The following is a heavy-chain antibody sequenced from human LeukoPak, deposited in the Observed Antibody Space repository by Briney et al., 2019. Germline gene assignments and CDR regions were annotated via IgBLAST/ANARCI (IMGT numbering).Heavy chain of an antibody. Sequence: KPRPSVKVSCEASGGTFSSYTISWVRQGPGQGLDLMGRIIPILGIANYAQKFQGRVTITADKSTSTAYMELSSLRSEDTAVYYCAREFDFWSGYLDYWGQGTLVTVSS. CDR1: GGTFSSYT. J-gene: IGHJ4*02. D-gene: IGHD3-3*01. V-gene: IGHV1-69*04. CDR3: AREFDFWSGYLDY. CDR2: IIPILGIA.